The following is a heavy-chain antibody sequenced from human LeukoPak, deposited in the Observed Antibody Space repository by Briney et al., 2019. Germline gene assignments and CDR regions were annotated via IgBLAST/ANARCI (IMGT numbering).Heavy chain of an antibody. CDR1: GGSIGSYY. CDR2: IYYSGYT. V-gene: IGHV4-59*01. J-gene: IGHJ6*03. D-gene: IGHD3-16*01. Sequence: SETLSLTCTVSGGSIGSYYWSWIRQPPGKGRKWIGNIYYSGYTTYSPSLRSRVTISVDTSKNQFSLKLSSVTAADMAVYYCARETSQKGAHYMDVWGKGTTITISS. CDR3: ARETSQKGAHYMDV.